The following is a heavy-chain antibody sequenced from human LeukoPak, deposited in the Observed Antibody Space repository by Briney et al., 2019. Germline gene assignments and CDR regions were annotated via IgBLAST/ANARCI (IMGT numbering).Heavy chain of an antibody. CDR1: GFTFSDYY. Sequence: GGSLRLSCAASGFTFSDYYMSWIRQAPGKGLEWVSYISSSSSYTNHADSVKGRFTISRDNAKNSLYLQMNSLRAEDTAVYYCARGPTSRGDVDYWGQGTLVTVSS. CDR2: ISSSSSYT. V-gene: IGHV3-11*06. CDR3: ARGPTSRGDVDY. J-gene: IGHJ4*02. D-gene: IGHD2-21*02.